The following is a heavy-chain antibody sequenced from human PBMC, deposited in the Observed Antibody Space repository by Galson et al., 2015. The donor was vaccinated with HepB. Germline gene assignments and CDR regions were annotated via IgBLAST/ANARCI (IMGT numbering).Heavy chain of an antibody. D-gene: IGHD6-19*01. J-gene: IGHJ6*02. V-gene: IGHV3-53*01. CDR3: ARGPTIAVAGTFWHYYGMDV. CDR1: GFTVSSNY. CDR2: IYSGGST. Sequence: SLRLSCAASGFTVSSNYMSWVRQAPGKGLEWVSVIYSGGSTYYADSVKGRFTISRDNSKNTLYLQMNSLRAEDTAVYYCARGPTIAVAGTFWHYYGMDVWGQGTTVTVSS.